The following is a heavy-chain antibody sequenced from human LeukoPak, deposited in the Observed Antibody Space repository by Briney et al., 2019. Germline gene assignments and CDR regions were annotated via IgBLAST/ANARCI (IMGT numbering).Heavy chain of an antibody. V-gene: IGHV3-74*01. CDR1: GFTFSSYW. Sequence: GGSLRLSCAVSGFTFSSYWILWVRQAPGKGLVWVSRINSDGSSTTYADSVKGRFTISRDNAKNTMYLQMNTLRAEDTAVYYCASSYNYGFPYWGQGTLVTVSS. D-gene: IGHD1-20*01. CDR2: INSDGSST. CDR3: ASSYNYGFPY. J-gene: IGHJ4*02.